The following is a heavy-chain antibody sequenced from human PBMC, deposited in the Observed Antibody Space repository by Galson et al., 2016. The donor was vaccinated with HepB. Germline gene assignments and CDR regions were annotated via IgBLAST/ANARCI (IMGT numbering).Heavy chain of an antibody. D-gene: IGHD2/OR15-2a*01. V-gene: IGHV4-4*02. CDR1: CASITSDDW. CDR2: ILHSGRV. J-gene: IGHJ4*02. Sequence: ETLSPTCTVSCASITSDDWWSWVRQPPGRGLEWIGQILHSGRVNYTPSLASRVTISIDTSNNHFSLRLTSVTAADTALYYCARQYWGGPSDYWGQGTLVTVSS. CDR3: ARQYWGGPSDY.